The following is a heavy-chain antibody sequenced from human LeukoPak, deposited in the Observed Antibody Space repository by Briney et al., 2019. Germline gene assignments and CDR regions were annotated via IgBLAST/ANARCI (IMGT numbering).Heavy chain of an antibody. CDR1: GYTFTGYY. J-gene: IGHJ5*02. CDR2: INPNSGGT. Sequence: ASVKVSCKASGYTFTGYYMHWVRQAPGQGLEWMGWINPNSGGTNYAQKFQGRVTMTRDTSISSGYMELRRLRSDDTAVYYCARARIAAAERNWFDPWGHGTLVTVSS. V-gene: IGHV1-2*02. D-gene: IGHD6-13*01. CDR3: ARARIAAAERNWFDP.